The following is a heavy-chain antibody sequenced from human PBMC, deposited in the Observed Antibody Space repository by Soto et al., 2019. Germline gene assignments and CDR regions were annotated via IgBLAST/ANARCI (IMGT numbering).Heavy chain of an antibody. CDR1: GFTFSSYG. V-gene: IGHV3-30*18. CDR3: AKDPRGYSYGYDVDY. D-gene: IGHD5-18*01. J-gene: IGHJ4*02. CDR2: ISYDGTNK. Sequence: LRLSCAASGFTFSSYGMHWVRQAPGKGLEWVATISYDGTNKNYADSVKGRFTISRDNSKNTLYLQMDSLKLEDTAVYYCAKDPRGYSYGYDVDYWGQGTLVTVSS.